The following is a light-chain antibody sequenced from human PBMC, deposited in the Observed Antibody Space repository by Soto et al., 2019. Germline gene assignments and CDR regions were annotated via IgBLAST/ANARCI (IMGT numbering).Light chain of an antibody. CDR1: ETVLSY. CDR3: LQYYNWPLT. Sequence: ETVMTQSPATLSVSPGERATLSCRASETVLSYLAWYQQKPGQPPRLLIIGAATRATDIPARFSGSGSGTEFTLTISSLQSEDSAVYYCLQYYNWPLTFGQGTKVEIK. V-gene: IGKV3-15*01. J-gene: IGKJ1*01. CDR2: GAA.